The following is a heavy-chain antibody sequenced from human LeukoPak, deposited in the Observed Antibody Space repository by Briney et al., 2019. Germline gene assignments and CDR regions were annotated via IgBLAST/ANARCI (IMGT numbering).Heavy chain of an antibody. Sequence: GGSLRLSCAASGFTFSSYSMNWVRQAPGKGLEWVSSISSSSSYIYYADSVKGRFTISRDNAKNSLYLQMNSLRAEDTAVYYCARDHQVYPPGSRYGMDVWGQGTTVTVSS. D-gene: IGHD5-12*01. CDR1: GFTFSSYS. J-gene: IGHJ6*02. CDR2: ISSSSSYI. V-gene: IGHV3-21*01. CDR3: ARDHQVYPPGSRYGMDV.